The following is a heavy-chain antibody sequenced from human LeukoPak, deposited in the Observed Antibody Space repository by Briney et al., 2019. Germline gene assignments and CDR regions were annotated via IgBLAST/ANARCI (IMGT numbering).Heavy chain of an antibody. D-gene: IGHD1-26*01. CDR3: AKSGGYGLIDY. J-gene: IGHJ4*02. V-gene: IGHV4-59*04. CDR2: IYYSGST. Sequence: GSLRLSCAASGFTFSSYSMNWIRQPPGKGLEWIGNIYYSGSTYYNESLESRVTISIDTSKNQFSLKLNSVTAADTAMYYCAKSGGYGLIDYGGQGTLATVSA. CDR1: GFTFSSYS.